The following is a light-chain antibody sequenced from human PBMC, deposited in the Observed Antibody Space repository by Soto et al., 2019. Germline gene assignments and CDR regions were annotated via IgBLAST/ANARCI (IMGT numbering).Light chain of an antibody. CDR2: GNS. CDR3: QSYDSSLSVYV. Sequence: QSVLTQPPSVSGAPGQRVTISCTGSSSNIGAGYDVHWYQQLPGTAPKLLIYGNSNRPSGVPDRFSGSKSGTSASLAITGLQAEEEADYYCQSYDSSLSVYVFGTGTKVTV. CDR1: SSNIGAGYD. V-gene: IGLV1-40*01. J-gene: IGLJ1*01.